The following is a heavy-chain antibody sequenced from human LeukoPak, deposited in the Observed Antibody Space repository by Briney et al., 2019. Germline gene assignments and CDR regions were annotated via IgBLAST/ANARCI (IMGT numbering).Heavy chain of an antibody. CDR2: INHSGST. Sequence: PSETLSLTCAVYGGSFSGYYWSWIRQPPGKGLEWIGEINHSGSTNYNPSLKSRVTISVDTSKNQFSLKLSSVTAADTAVYYCARVGVNGPHYYDSSGYYYDYWGQGTLVTVSS. V-gene: IGHV4-34*01. J-gene: IGHJ4*02. CDR1: GGSFSGYY. D-gene: IGHD3-22*01. CDR3: ARVGVNGPHYYDSSGYYYDY.